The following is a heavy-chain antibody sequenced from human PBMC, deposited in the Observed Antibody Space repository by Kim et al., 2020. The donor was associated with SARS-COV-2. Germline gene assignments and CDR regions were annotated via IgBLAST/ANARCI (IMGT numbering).Heavy chain of an antibody. CDR1: EFGFTFSTSP. Sequence: GGSLRLSCAVSEFGFTFSTSPMNWVRQAPGKGLEWVSGITASGETSYYADSVKGRFTISRDNSNNTLYLQMNSLTVEDTAVYYCAEGWMGHWGPGTLVTVSS. CDR3: AEGWMGH. D-gene: IGHD5-12*01. CDR2: ITASGETS. V-gene: IGHV3-23*01. J-gene: IGHJ4*02.